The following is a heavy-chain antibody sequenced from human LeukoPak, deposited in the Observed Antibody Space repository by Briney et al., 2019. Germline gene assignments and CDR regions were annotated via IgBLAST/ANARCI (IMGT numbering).Heavy chain of an antibody. V-gene: IGHV1-18*01. CDR1: GYTFTNYG. CDR2: ISAYNGNT. Sequence: GASVKVSCKASGYTFTNYGISWVRQAPGQGLEWMGWISAYNGNTNYAQKLQGRVTMTTDTSTSTAYMELRSLRSDDTAVYYCASNNYGGNPVGDHYYYYMDVWGKGTTVTVSS. D-gene: IGHD4-23*01. J-gene: IGHJ6*03. CDR3: ASNNYGGNPVGDHYYYYMDV.